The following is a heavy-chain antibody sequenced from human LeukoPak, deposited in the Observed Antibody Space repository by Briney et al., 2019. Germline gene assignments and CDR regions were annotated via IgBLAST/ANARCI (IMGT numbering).Heavy chain of an antibody. Sequence: SETLSLTCTVSGGSISSGSYYWSWIRQPAGKGLEWIGRIYTSGSTNYNPSLKSRVTISVDTSKNQFSLKLSSVTAADTAVYYCARVSAARSGYYFDYWGQGTLVTVSS. CDR2: IYTSGST. CDR1: GGSISSGSYY. V-gene: IGHV4-61*02. CDR3: ARVSAARSGYYFDY. J-gene: IGHJ4*02. D-gene: IGHD3-10*01.